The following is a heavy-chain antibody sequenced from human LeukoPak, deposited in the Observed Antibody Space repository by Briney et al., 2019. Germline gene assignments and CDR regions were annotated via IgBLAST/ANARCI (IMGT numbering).Heavy chain of an antibody. CDR1: GGTFSSYA. CDR3: ATGGGCSSTSCYAETFDY. Sequence: GASVKVSCKASGGTFSSYAISWVRQAPGQGLEWMGGIIPIFGTANYAQKFQGRVTITADKSTSTAYMELSSLRSEDTAVYYCATGGGCSSTSCYAETFDYWGQGTLVTVSS. CDR2: IIPIFGTA. D-gene: IGHD2-2*01. J-gene: IGHJ4*02. V-gene: IGHV1-69*06.